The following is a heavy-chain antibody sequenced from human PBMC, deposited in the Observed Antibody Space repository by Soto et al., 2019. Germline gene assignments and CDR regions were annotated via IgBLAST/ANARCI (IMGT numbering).Heavy chain of an antibody. CDR3: ARWSMVYAILDY. CDR1: GGSISSGGYY. CDR2: IYYSGST. Sequence: HVQLQESGPGLVKPSQTLSLTCTVSGGSISSGGYYWSWIRQHPGKGLEWIGYIYYSGSTYYNPSLKSRVTISVDTSKNQFSLKLSSVTAADTAVYYCARWSMVYAILDYWGQGTLVTVSS. J-gene: IGHJ4*02. D-gene: IGHD2-8*01. V-gene: IGHV4-31*03.